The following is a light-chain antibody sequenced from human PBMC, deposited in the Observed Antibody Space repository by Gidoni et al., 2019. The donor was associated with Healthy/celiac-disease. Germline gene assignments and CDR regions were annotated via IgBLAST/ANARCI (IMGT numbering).Light chain of an antibody. CDR2: GNS. J-gene: IGLJ2*01. CDR3: QSYDSSLSGVV. V-gene: IGLV1-40*01. Sequence: QSVLTQPPSVSGAPGQRVTIPCTGSSSNIGAGYDVHWYQQLPGTAPKLLIYGNSNRPSGVPDRFSGSKSGTSASLAITGLQAEDEAYYYCQSYDSSLSGVVFVGGTKLTVL. CDR1: SSNIGAGYD.